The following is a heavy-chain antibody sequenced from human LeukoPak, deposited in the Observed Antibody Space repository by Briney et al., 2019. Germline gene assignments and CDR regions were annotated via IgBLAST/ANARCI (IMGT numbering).Heavy chain of an antibody. CDR3: ARDYYGLGVIDY. D-gene: IGHD3-10*01. V-gene: IGHV4-59*11. CDR2: IYYSGST. CDR1: GGSISSHY. J-gene: IGHJ4*02. Sequence: SETLSLTSTVSGGSISSHYWSWIRQPPGRGLEWIGYIYYSGSTNYNPSLKSRVTISVDTSKNQFSLKLSSVTAADTAVYYCARDYYGLGVIDYWGQGTLVPVSS.